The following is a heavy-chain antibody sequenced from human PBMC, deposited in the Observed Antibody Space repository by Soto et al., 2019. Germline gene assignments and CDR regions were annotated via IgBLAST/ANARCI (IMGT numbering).Heavy chain of an antibody. Sequence: GGSLRLSCAASGFTFSSYWMSWVRQAPGKGLEWVANIKQDGSEKYYVDSVKGRFTISRDNAKNSLYLQMNSLRAEDTAVYYCARGSRYCSGGSCSTIPHHYWGQGTLVTVSS. CDR3: ARGSRYCSGGSCSTIPHHY. CDR2: IKQDGSEK. J-gene: IGHJ4*02. CDR1: GFTFSSYW. D-gene: IGHD2-15*01. V-gene: IGHV3-7*01.